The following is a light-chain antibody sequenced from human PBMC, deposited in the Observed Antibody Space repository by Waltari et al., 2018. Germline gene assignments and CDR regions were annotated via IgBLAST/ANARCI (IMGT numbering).Light chain of an antibody. CDR1: QSISRF. V-gene: IGKV3-20*01. Sequence: EIMLTQSPGTLSLSPGERATLSVRASQSISRFLAWYQQKPGQAPRLLIYDASTRATGSADRCSGIGSGTDFSLTISRLESEEIAVYYCQKYGRLPATFGQGTKVEIK. CDR2: DAS. CDR3: QKYGRLPAT. J-gene: IGKJ1*01.